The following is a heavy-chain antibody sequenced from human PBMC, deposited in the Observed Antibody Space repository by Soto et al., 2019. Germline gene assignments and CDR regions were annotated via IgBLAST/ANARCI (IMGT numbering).Heavy chain of an antibody. CDR2: ISGHGIST. CDR1: GFTFITYA. J-gene: IGHJ4*02. V-gene: IGHV3-23*01. CDR3: ASRITTFN. Sequence: EVQLLESGGTLVQPGGSLRLSCAASGFTFITYAMSWARQAPGKGLECVSAISGHGISTYYADSVKGRFTISRDNSKNTLFLQMNSLRAEDTAIYYCASRITTFNWGQGTLVTVSS. D-gene: IGHD1-1*01.